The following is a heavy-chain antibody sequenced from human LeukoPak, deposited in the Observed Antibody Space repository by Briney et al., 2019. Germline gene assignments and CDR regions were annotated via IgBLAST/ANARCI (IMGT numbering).Heavy chain of an antibody. CDR1: GYTLTELS. CDR2: FNPEDGET. Sequence: ATVKVSCKVSGYTLTELSMHWVRQAPGKGLEWMGGFNPEDGETIYAQKFQGRVTMTEDTSTDTAYMELSSLRSEGTAVYYCATGEQVGYTCFDYWGQGTLVTVSS. CDR3: ATGEQVGYTCFDY. D-gene: IGHD3-16*02. V-gene: IGHV1-24*01. J-gene: IGHJ4*02.